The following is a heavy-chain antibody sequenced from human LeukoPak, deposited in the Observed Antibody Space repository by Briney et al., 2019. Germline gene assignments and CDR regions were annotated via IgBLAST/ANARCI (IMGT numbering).Heavy chain of an antibody. CDR2: IYYSGST. V-gene: IGHV4-59*08. J-gene: IGHJ4*02. CDR3: ARQERWLPFDY. CDR1: GGSISSYY. Sequence: SETLSLTCTVSGGSISSYYWSWIRQPPGKGLEWIGYIYYSGSTNYNPPLKSRVTISVDTSKNQFSLKLSSVTAADTAVYYCARQERWLPFDYWGQGTLVTVSS. D-gene: IGHD5-24*01.